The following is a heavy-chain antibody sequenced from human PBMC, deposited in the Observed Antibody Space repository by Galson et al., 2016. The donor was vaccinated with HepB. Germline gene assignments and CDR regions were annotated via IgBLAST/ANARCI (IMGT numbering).Heavy chain of an antibody. CDR2: IWYDGTKK. D-gene: IGHD3-10*01. CDR3: ARELTYYYGSGPDWFDP. Sequence: SLRLSCAASGFTFSAYGMHWVRQAPGKGLEWLALIWYDGTKKHYADSVKGRFTISRDNSKNTLYLQMNSLRAEDTAVYYCARELTYYYGSGPDWFDPWGQGTLVIVSS. V-gene: IGHV3-33*01. J-gene: IGHJ5*02. CDR1: GFTFSAYG.